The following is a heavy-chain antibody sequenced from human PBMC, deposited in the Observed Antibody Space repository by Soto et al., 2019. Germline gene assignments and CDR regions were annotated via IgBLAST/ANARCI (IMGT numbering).Heavy chain of an antibody. CDR2: IYYSGST. V-gene: IGHV4-59*01. D-gene: IGHD2-2*01. Sequence: SETLSLTCTVSGGSISSYYWSWIRQPPGKGLEWIGYIYYSGSTNYNPSLKSRVTISVDTSKNQFSLKLSSVTAADTAVYYCARVSRGEPAAMSYYYYLLAVCGKGTTVTASS. J-gene: IGHJ6*03. CDR1: GGSISSYY. CDR3: ARVSRGEPAAMSYYYYLLAV.